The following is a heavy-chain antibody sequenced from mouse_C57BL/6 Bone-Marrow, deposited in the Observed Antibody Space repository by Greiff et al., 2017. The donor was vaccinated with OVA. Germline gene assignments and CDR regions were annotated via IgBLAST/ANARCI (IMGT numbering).Heavy chain of an antibody. CDR1: GYTFTSYG. CDR3: ARNYDLYYAMDY. J-gene: IGHJ4*01. V-gene: IGHV1-81*01. CDR2: IYPRSGNT. Sequence: VQLQESGAELARPGASVKLSCKASGYTFTSYGISWVKQRTGQGLEWIGEIYPRSGNTYYNEKFKGKATLTADKSSSTAYMELRSLTSEDSAVYFCARNYDLYYAMDYWGQGTSVTVSS. D-gene: IGHD1-1*01.